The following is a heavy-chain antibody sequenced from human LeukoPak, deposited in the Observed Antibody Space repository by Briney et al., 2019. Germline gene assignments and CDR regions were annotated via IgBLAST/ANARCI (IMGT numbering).Heavy chain of an antibody. J-gene: IGHJ3*02. D-gene: IGHD2-21*01. Sequence: GESLKISCKGSGYSFTSYWIGWVRQMPGKGLEWMGIIYPGDSDTRYSPSFQGQVTISADKSISTAYLQWSSLKASDTAMYYCARLGRGGDPTRGAFDIWGQGTMVTVSS. V-gene: IGHV5-51*01. CDR1: GYSFTSYW. CDR2: IYPGDSDT. CDR3: ARLGRGGDPTRGAFDI.